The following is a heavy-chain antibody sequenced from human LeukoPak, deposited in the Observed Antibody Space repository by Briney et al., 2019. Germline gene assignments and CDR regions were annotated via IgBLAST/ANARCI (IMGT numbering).Heavy chain of an antibody. CDR1: GASMSSFY. Sequence: SETLSLTCTVSGASMSSFYWSWIRQPPGKGLEWVGYIFHTGRTRYSPSLQGRLTMSIDTSKNQFSLKLSSVTAADTAVYYCARGVYIAAAQYGYWGQGTLVTVSS. CDR3: ARGVYIAAAQYGY. V-gene: IGHV4-59*01. D-gene: IGHD6-13*01. J-gene: IGHJ4*02. CDR2: IFHTGRT.